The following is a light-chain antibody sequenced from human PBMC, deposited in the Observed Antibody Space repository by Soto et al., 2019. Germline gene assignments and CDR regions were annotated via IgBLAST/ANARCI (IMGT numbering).Light chain of an antibody. CDR3: QQSYSTPHIT. CDR1: QSVSSY. Sequence: DIQMTQSPSPLSASVGDRVDITCRTSQSVSSYLNWYQAKPGKAPKLLIYETSNLESGFPSRFSGSGSGTDFTLTISILQPEDSATYYCQQSYSTPHITFGPGTRVAI. J-gene: IGKJ3*01. V-gene: IGKV1-39*01. CDR2: ETS.